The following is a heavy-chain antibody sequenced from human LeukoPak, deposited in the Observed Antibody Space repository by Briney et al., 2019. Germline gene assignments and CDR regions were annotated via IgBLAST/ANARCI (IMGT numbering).Heavy chain of an antibody. V-gene: IGHV3-64*01. J-gene: IGHJ3*02. Sequence: GGSLRLSCAASGFTFSSYAMHWVRQAPGKGLEYVSAISSNGGSTYYANSVKGRFTISRDNSKNTLYLQMGSLRAEDMAVYYSSLDAFDIWGQGTMVTVSS. CDR2: ISSNGGST. CDR1: GFTFSSYA. CDR3: SLDAFDI.